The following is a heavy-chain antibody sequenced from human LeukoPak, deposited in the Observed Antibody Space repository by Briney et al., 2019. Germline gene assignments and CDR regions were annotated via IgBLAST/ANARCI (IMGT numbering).Heavy chain of an antibody. D-gene: IGHD3-22*01. Sequence: GGSLRLSCAASGFTFSSYAMSWVRQAPGKGLEWFSAISGSGGSTYYADSVKGRFTISRDNSKNTLYLQMNSLRAEDTAVYYCANGVTDYDSSVGYWGQGTLVTVSS. CDR3: ANGVTDYDSSVGY. J-gene: IGHJ4*02. CDR1: GFTFSSYA. V-gene: IGHV3-23*01. CDR2: ISGSGGST.